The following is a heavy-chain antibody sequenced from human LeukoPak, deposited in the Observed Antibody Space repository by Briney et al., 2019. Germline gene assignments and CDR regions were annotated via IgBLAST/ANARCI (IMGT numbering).Heavy chain of an antibody. CDR1: GFTFSNYG. J-gene: IGHJ4*02. D-gene: IGHD1-26*01. V-gene: IGHV3-33*01. CDR3: ARGGTYCPDY. CDR2: IWYDGSNK. Sequence: GGSLRLSCAASGFTFSNYGMHWVRQAPGKGLEWVAVIWYDGSNKYYADSVKGRFTISRDNAKNSLYLQMNSLRDEDTAVYYCARGGTYCPDYWGQGTLVTVSS.